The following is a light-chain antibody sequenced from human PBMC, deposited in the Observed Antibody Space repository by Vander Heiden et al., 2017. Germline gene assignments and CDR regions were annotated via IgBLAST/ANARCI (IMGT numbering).Light chain of an antibody. J-gene: IGKJ2*01. V-gene: IGKV1-39*01. Sequence: DIQITQSPSTLSASEGDTVMITCRASQSLSIYLDWYQQKPGKAPQLLITGASSLHSGVPARFSGSGSGSVFTLTISSLQPDDFATYYCQQSYTSPFTFGQGTNLDI. CDR3: QQSYTSPFT. CDR2: GAS. CDR1: QSLSIY.